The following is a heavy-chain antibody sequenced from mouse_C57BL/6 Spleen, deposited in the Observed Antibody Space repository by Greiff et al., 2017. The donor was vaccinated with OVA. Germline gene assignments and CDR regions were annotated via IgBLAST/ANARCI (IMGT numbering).Heavy chain of an antibody. J-gene: IGHJ1*03. CDR2: INPNYGTT. CDR1: GYSFTDYN. V-gene: IGHV1-39*01. D-gene: IGHD3-2*02. CDR3: AREGQLRYPGYFDV. Sequence: VQLQQSGPELVKPGASVKISCKASGYSFTDYNMNWVKQSNGKSLEWIGEINPNYGTTSYNQKFKGKAKLTVDQSSSTAYMQLNSLTSEDSAVYYCAREGQLRYPGYFDVWGTGTTVTVSS.